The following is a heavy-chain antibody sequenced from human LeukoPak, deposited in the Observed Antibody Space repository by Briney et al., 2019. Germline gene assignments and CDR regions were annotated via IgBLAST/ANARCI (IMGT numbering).Heavy chain of an antibody. V-gene: IGHV3-21*01. D-gene: IGHD3-22*01. Sequence: GGSLRLSCAASGFTVSSNYMSWVRQAPGKGLEWVSSISSSSSYIYYADSVKGRFTISRDNAKNSLYLQMNSLRAEDTAVYYCARHYDSSGLDYWGQGTLVTVSS. CDR2: ISSSSSYI. CDR3: ARHYDSSGLDY. CDR1: GFTVSSNY. J-gene: IGHJ4*02.